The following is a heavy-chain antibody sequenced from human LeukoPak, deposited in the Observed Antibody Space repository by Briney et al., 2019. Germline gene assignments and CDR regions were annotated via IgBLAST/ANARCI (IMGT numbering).Heavy chain of an antibody. D-gene: IGHD4-17*01. CDR1: GGSISSYY. J-gene: IGHJ4*02. Sequence: SETLSLFCTVSGGSISSYYWSWIRQPPGKGLEWIGYIYYSGSTNYNPSLKSRVTISVDTSKNQFSLKLSSVTAADTAVYYCARADYGDFHFDYWGQGTLVTVSS. CDR2: IYYSGST. V-gene: IGHV4-59*01. CDR3: ARADYGDFHFDY.